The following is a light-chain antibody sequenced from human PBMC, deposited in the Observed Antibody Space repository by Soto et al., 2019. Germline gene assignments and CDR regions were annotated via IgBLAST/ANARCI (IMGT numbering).Light chain of an antibody. V-gene: IGKV1-5*01. CDR2: DAS. Sequence: DIQMTQSPSTLSASVGDRVTITCRASQSISSWLAWYQQKPGKAPKLXIYDASSLESGVPLRFSGIGSGTEFTLTISSLQPDDFATYYGQQYNSYSPWTFGQGTKVDIK. CDR1: QSISSW. J-gene: IGKJ1*01. CDR3: QQYNSYSPWT.